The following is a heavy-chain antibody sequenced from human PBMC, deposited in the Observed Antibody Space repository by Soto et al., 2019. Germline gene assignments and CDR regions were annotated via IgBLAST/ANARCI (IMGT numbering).Heavy chain of an antibody. CDR3: ARDAPYDCSSTSCPTSLKPSYYGMDV. D-gene: IGHD2-2*01. J-gene: IGHJ6*02. V-gene: IGHV1-69*01. Sequence: ASVKVSGRTSGGTVNSYAIGWVRQAPGQGLEWMGGIIPIFGTANYAQKFQGRVTITADESTSTAYMELSSLRSEDTAVYYCARDAPYDCSSTSCPTSLKPSYYGMDVWGQGTTVT. CDR1: GGTVNSYA. CDR2: IIPIFGTA.